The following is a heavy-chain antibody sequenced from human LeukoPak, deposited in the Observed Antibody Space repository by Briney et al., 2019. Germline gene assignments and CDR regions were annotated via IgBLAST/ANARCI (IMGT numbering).Heavy chain of an antibody. CDR1: GGFFSGYY. V-gene: IGHV4-34*01. CDR2: INHSGST. CDR3: ARGRDTAMVHYYYYYGMDV. J-gene: IGHJ6*02. Sequence: SETLSLTCAVYGGFFSGYYWSWIRQPPGKGLEWIGEINHSGSTNYNPSLKSRVTISVDTSKNQFSLKLSSVTAADTAVYYCARGRDTAMVHYYYYYGMDVWGQGTTVTVSS. D-gene: IGHD5-18*01.